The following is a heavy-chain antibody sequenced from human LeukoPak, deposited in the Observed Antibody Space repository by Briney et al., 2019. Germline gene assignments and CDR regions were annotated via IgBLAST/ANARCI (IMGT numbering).Heavy chain of an antibody. CDR2: IYTSGIT. V-gene: IGHV4-4*07. J-gene: IGHJ4*02. D-gene: IGHD3-9*01. Sequence: SETLSLTCTVSGDSVSSYYWSWIRQPAGKGLEWIGRIYTSGITNYNPSLKSRVTMSVDTSKNQFSLKLSSVTAADTAVYYCARHPDDILTGYYYHFDYWGQGTLVTVSS. CDR1: GDSVSSYY. CDR3: ARHPDDILTGYYYHFDY.